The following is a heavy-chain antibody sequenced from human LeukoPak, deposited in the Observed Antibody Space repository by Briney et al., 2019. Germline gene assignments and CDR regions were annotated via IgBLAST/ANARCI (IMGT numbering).Heavy chain of an antibody. J-gene: IGHJ4*02. V-gene: IGHV3-23*01. CDR2: ISGSGGST. CDR3: AKSQRTLTMVRGVEGY. Sequence: GGSLRLSCAASGFTFSSYAMSWVRQAPGKGLEWVSAISGSGGSTYYADSVKGRFTISRDNSKNTLYLQMNSLRAEDTAVYYCAKSQRTLTMVRGVEGYWGQGTLVTVSS. CDR1: GFTFSSYA. D-gene: IGHD3-10*01.